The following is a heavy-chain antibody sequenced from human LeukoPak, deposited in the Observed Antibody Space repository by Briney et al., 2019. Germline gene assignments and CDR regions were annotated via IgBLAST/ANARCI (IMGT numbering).Heavy chain of an antibody. Sequence: ASVKVSCKASGYTFTSYYMHWVRQAPGQGLEWMGIINPSGGSTSYAQKFQGRVTMTRDTSTSTVYMELSSLRSEDTAVYYCARGLDHIVVVPAAIDFWGQGILVTVSS. J-gene: IGHJ4*02. D-gene: IGHD2-2*01. CDR2: INPSGGST. CDR3: ARGLDHIVVVPAAIDF. V-gene: IGHV1-46*01. CDR1: GYTFTSYY.